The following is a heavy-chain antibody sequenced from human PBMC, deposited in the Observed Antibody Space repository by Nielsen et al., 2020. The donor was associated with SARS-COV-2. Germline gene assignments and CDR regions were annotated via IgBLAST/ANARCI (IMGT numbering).Heavy chain of an antibody. V-gene: IGHV1-24*01. D-gene: IGHD3-10*01. J-gene: IGHJ5*02. Sequence: ASVKVSCKVSGYTLTELSMHRVRQAPGKGLEWMGGFDPEDGETIYAQKFQGRVTMTEDTSTDTAYMELSSLRSEDTAVYYCATYSAYYGSGSYGNQFDPWGQGTLVTVSS. CDR2: FDPEDGET. CDR1: GYTLTELS. CDR3: ATYSAYYGSGSYGNQFDP.